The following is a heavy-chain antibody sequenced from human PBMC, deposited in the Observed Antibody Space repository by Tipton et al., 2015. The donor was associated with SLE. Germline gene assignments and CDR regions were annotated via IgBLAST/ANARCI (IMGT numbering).Heavy chain of an antibody. CDR3: ARLAVGYCSGGYCYYFDY. CDR2: INHSGST. D-gene: IGHD2-15*01. V-gene: IGHV4-34*01. CDR1: GGSFSSYY. Sequence: TLSLTCAVYGGSFSSYYWSWIRQPPGKGLDWIGEINHSGSTNYNPSLKSRVTISVDTSKNQFSLKLSSVTAADTAVYYCARLAVGYCSGGYCYYFDYWGQGTLVTVSS. J-gene: IGHJ4*02.